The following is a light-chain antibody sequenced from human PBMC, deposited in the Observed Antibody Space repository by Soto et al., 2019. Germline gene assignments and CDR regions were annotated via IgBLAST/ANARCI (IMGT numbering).Light chain of an antibody. V-gene: IGKV1-5*03. CDR3: QQYVTYPLT. J-gene: IGKJ4*01. Sequence: DIQMTQSPSTLSACVGDRVTVTCRAGQSIGSWLAWYQQRPGRAPNLLIYKASILQSGVPSRFSGSGSGTEFTLTITSLQPDDFATYYCQQYVTYPLTFGGGTKVEIK. CDR2: KAS. CDR1: QSIGSW.